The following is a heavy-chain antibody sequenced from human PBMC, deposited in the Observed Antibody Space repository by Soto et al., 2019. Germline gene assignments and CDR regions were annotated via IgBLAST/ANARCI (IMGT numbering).Heavy chain of an antibody. Sequence: PRLSFTTSGXSFGDYAMTWVRQAPGKGLEWVGFIRNPGYGGTTEYATSVKGRFIISRDDSMSSAYLQLNSLKVDDSAVYYCVRGSFGYYGPWGQGTLVTVSS. J-gene: IGHJ5*02. CDR2: IRNPGYGGTT. V-gene: IGHV3-49*04. CDR3: VRGSFGYYGP. CDR1: GXSFGDYA. D-gene: IGHD3-3*01.